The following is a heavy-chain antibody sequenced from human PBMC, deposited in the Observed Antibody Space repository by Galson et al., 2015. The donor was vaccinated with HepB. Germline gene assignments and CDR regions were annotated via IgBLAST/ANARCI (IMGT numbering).Heavy chain of an antibody. CDR2: INPSAGTT. CDR3: ATDRTLCCSGGSCYQAFDY. Sequence: SVKVSCKASGYTFTSYYMHWVRQAPGQGLEWMGIINPSAGTTSYAQKFQGRVTMTRDTSTSTVYMELSSLRSEDTAVYYCATDRTLCCSGGSCYQAFDYWGQGTQVTVSS. J-gene: IGHJ4*02. CDR1: GYTFTSYY. V-gene: IGHV1-46*01. D-gene: IGHD2-15*01.